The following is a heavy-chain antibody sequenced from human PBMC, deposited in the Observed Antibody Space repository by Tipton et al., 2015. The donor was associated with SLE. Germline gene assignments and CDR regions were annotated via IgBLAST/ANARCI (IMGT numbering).Heavy chain of an antibody. V-gene: IGHV1-2*06. CDR1: GYNFNAYY. CDR3: ARVGSGWFDFDY. CDR2: MNPNSGGT. D-gene: IGHD6-19*01. Sequence: QSGAEVKKSGASVKVSCKASGYNFNAYYIHWARQAPGHGLEWMGQMNPNSGGTHYAQSFQGRVTMTGDTSVSTAYMELSGLRSDVTAVYFCARVGSGWFDFDYWGQGALVTVSS. J-gene: IGHJ4*02.